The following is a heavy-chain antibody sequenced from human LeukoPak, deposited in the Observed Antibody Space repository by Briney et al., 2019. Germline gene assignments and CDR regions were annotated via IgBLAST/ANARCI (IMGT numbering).Heavy chain of an antibody. V-gene: IGHV4-59*01. CDR3: ARLEKTMTSDAFDI. Sequence: SETLSLTCTVSGGSISSYYWSWIRQPPGKGLEWIGYIYYSGSTNYNPSLKSRVTISVDTSKNQFSLKLSSVTAADTAVYYCARLEKTMTSDAFDIWGQGTMVTVSS. CDR1: GGSISSYY. CDR2: IYYSGST. D-gene: IGHD3-22*01. J-gene: IGHJ3*02.